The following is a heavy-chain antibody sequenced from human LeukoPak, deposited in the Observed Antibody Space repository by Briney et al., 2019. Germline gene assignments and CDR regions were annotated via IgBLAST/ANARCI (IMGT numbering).Heavy chain of an antibody. CDR2: IYYSGST. D-gene: IGHD3-10*01. V-gene: IGHV4-39*01. CDR1: GGSISSSSYY. CDR3: ARPRRHYYGSRGDDWFDP. Sequence: SETLSLTCTVSGGSISSSSYYWGWIRQPPGRGLEWIGSIYYSGSTYYNPSLKSRVTISVDTSKNQFSLKLSSVTAADTAVYYCARPRRHYYGSRGDDWFDPWGQGTLVTVSS. J-gene: IGHJ5*02.